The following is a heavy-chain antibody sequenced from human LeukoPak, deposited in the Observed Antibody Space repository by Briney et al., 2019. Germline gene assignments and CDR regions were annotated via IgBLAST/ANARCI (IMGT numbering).Heavy chain of an antibody. Sequence: PGGSLRLSCAASGFTLTWHVMHWVRQAPGKALEYVSFIHHNGEMTSYAESVRGRFTVSRDNSKNTLFLELSSLRTDDTAVYYCVRDMSGKYSFDYWGKGTLVIVST. CDR2: IHHNGEMT. CDR3: VRDMSGKYSFDY. CDR1: GFTLTWHV. J-gene: IGHJ4*02. V-gene: IGHV3-64D*06. D-gene: IGHD1-26*01.